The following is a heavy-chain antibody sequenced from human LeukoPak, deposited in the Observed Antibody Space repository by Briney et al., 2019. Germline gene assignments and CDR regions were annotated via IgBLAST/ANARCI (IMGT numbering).Heavy chain of an antibody. CDR3: AVETSGSCSAFRAFDI. J-gene: IGHJ3*02. Sequence: ASVKVSCKASGYTFTSYGISWVRQAPGQGVEWMGWISAYNGNTNYAQKLQGRVTMTTDTSTSTAYMELRSLRSDDTAVYYCAVETSGSCSAFRAFDIWGQGTMVTVSS. CDR1: GYTFTSYG. D-gene: IGHD1-26*01. CDR2: ISAYNGNT. V-gene: IGHV1-18*01.